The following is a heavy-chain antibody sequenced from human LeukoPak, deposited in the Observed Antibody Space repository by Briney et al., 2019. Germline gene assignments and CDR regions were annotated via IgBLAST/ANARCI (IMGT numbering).Heavy chain of an antibody. CDR1: GGSISSYY. Sequence: SETLSLTCTVSGGSISSYYWSWIRQTPTKGLEWIGYIYYSGSTNYNPSLKSRVTISVDTSKNQFSLKLSSVTAADTAEYYCARTHYCSGGSCYSDWYFDLWGRGTLVTVSS. D-gene: IGHD2-15*01. J-gene: IGHJ2*01. V-gene: IGHV4-59*01. CDR2: IYYSGST. CDR3: ARTHYCSGGSCYSDWYFDL.